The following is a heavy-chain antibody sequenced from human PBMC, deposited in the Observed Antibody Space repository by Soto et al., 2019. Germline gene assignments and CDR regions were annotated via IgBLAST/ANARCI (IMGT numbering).Heavy chain of an antibody. CDR2: IYTDGRT. Sequence: EVQVVESGGDLVQLGGSLRLSCAASGFSVGSIYMSWVRQPPGKGLEWVSIIYTDGRTYYTDSVKGRFTISRDNSKNTVYLQMNSLRTEDTAVYYCARDPPSGDYWGQGTLVTVSS. CDR1: GFSVGSIY. J-gene: IGHJ4*02. V-gene: IGHV3-66*01. CDR3: ARDPPSGDY.